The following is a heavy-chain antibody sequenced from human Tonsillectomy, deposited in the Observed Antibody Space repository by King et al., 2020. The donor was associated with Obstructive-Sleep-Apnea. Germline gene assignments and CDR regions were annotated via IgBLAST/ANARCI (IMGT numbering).Heavy chain of an antibody. CDR3: ARVDVGSGSYYNGWYFDL. Sequence: HVQLQESGPGLVKPSQTLSLTCTVSGGSISSGDYYWSWIRQPPGKGLEWIGYIYYSGSTYYNPSLKSRVTISVDTSKNQFSLKLSSVTAADTAVYYCARVDVGSGSYYNGWYFDLWGRGTLVTVSS. J-gene: IGHJ2*01. V-gene: IGHV4-30-4*01. D-gene: IGHD3-10*01. CDR2: IYYSGST. CDR1: GGSISSGDYY.